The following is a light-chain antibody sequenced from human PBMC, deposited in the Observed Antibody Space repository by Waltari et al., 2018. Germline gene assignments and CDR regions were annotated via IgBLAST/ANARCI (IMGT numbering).Light chain of an antibody. V-gene: IGLV2-14*03. CDR3: SSFTSSSTVL. J-gene: IGLJ2*01. Sequence: QSALTQAASVSGSPGQSITISCTGTSSDVGAYNYVSWYQQHPGKAPKLMIYDVSNRPSGVSNRFSGSKSGNTASLTISGLQAEDEADYYCSSFTSSSTVLFGGGTRLSV. CDR2: DVS. CDR1: SSDVGAYNY.